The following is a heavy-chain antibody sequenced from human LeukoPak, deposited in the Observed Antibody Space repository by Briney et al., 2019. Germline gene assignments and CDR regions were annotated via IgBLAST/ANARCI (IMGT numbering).Heavy chain of an antibody. D-gene: IGHD2-15*01. J-gene: IGHJ4*02. V-gene: IGHV4-61*01. Sequence: SETLSLTCTVSGGSISSSSYYWSWIRQPPGKGLEWIGYIYYSGSTNYNPSLKSRVTISVDTSKNQFSLKLSSVTAADTAVYYCARYPTLGPFDYWGQGTLVTVSS. CDR2: IYYSGST. CDR3: ARYPTLGPFDY. CDR1: GGSISSSSYY.